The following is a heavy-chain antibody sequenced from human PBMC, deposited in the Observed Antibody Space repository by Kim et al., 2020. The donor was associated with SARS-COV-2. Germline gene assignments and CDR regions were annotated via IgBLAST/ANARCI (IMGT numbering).Heavy chain of an antibody. D-gene: IGHD4-17*01. V-gene: IGHV4-39*01. CDR1: GGSFVSSSYY. Sequence: SETLSLTCTVSGGSFVSSSYYWGWIRQPPGKGLEWVGSIYYSGSTYYNPSLKSRITISQDTSKKQFSLRLTSLTAADTAVYYCARHLRHDHGDYALPNFDTWGQGTLVTVSS. CDR3: ARHLRHDHGDYALPNFDT. J-gene: IGHJ4*02. CDR2: IYYSGST.